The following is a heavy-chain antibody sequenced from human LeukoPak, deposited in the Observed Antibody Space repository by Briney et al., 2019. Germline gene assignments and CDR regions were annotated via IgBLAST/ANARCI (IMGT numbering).Heavy chain of an antibody. CDR1: GYTFTSYA. V-gene: IGHV1-2*02. CDR2: INPNSGGT. Sequence: ASVKVSCKASGYTFTSYAMNWVRQAPGQGLEWMGWINPNSGGTNYAQKFQGRVTMTRDTSISTAYMELSRLRSDDTVVYYRASAELIGPGIAVTDYWGQGTLVTVTS. CDR3: ASAELIGPGIAVTDY. D-gene: IGHD6-19*01. J-gene: IGHJ4*02.